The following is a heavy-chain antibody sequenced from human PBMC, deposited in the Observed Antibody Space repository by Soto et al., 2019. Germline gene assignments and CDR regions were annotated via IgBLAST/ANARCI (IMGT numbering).Heavy chain of an antibody. CDR1: GGSISSYY. D-gene: IGHD2-15*01. CDR2: IYYSGST. J-gene: IGHJ4*02. CDR3: ASVVVVAATYYFDY. Sequence: SETLSLTCTVSGGSISSYYWSWIRQPPGKGLEWIGYIYYSGSTNYNPSLKSRVTISVDTSKNQFSLKLSSVTAADTAVYYCASVVVVAATYYFDYWGQGTLVTVSS. V-gene: IGHV4-59*01.